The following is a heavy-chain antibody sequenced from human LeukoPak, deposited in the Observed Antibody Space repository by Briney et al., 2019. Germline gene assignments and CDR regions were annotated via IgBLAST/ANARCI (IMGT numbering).Heavy chain of an antibody. D-gene: IGHD3-10*01. V-gene: IGHV3-23*01. CDR1: GFTFSSYA. J-gene: IGHJ4*02. Sequence: GGSLRLSCAASGFTFSSYAMNWVRQAPGKGLEWVSGISASGRSTDYADSVKGRFTISRDNSKNTLYLQMNSLRAEGTAVYYCAKEPRLNYYGSGSFDYWGQGTLVTVSS. CDR2: ISASGRST. CDR3: AKEPRLNYYGSGSFDY.